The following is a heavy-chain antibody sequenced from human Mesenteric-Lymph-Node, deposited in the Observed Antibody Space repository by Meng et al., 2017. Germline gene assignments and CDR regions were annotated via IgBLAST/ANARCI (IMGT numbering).Heavy chain of an antibody. CDR3: ARVARIVAWQLPRYYFDL. D-gene: IGHD1-7*01. V-gene: IGHV4-59*01. CDR1: GGSISSYY. Sequence: SETLSLTCTVSGGSISSYYWSWIRQPPGKGLEFIEYISYTGSTNYNPSLKSRVTMSVDTSKNQFSLKLTSVTPADTAVYYCARVARIVAWQLPRYYFDLWGQGTLVTISS. J-gene: IGHJ4*02. CDR2: ISYTGST.